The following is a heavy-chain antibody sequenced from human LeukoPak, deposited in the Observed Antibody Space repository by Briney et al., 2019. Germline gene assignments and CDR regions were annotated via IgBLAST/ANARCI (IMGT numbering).Heavy chain of an antibody. Sequence: SQTLSLTCTVSGGSISSGSYYWSWIRQPAGKGLEWIRRIYTSGSTNYHPSLKSRVTISVDTSKNQFSLKLSSVTAADTAVYYCARVYHLSTWFGEPVWGKGTTVTVSS. V-gene: IGHV4-61*02. J-gene: IGHJ6*04. CDR1: GGSISSGSYY. CDR3: ARVYHLSTWFGEPV. D-gene: IGHD3-10*01. CDR2: IYTSGST.